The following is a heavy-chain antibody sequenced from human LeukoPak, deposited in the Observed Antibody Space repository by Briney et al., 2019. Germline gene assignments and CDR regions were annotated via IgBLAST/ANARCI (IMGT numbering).Heavy chain of an antibody. V-gene: IGHV3-30*02. Sequence: GGSLRLSCAASGFTFSSYGMHWVRQAPGKGLEWVAVIWYDGSDKYYADSVKGRFTISRDNSKNTLYLQMNGLRAEDTAVYYCAKSDSSGYPVDWGQGTLVTVSS. CDR2: IWYDGSDK. D-gene: IGHD3-22*01. J-gene: IGHJ4*02. CDR1: GFTFSSYG. CDR3: AKSDSSGYPVD.